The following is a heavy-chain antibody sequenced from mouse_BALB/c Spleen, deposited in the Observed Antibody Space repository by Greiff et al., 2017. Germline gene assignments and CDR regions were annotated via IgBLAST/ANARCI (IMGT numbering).Heavy chain of an antibody. J-gene: IGHJ4*01. V-gene: IGHV5-6-5*01. CDR1: GFTFSSYA. D-gene: IGHD2-1*01. CDR2: ISSGGST. CDR3: ARGRGNSGYAMDY. Sequence: EVKLMESGGGLVKPGGSLKLSCAASGFTFSSYAMSWVRQTPEKRLEWVASISSGGSTYYPDSVKGRFTISRDNARNILYLQMSSLRSEDTAMYYCARGRGNSGYAMDYWGQGTSVTVSS.